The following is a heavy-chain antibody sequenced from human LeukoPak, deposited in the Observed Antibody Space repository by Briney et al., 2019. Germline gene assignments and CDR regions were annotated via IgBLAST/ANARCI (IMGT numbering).Heavy chain of an antibody. V-gene: IGHV1-69*01. CDR2: IIPIFGTA. CDR1: GGTFSSYA. Sequence: SVKVSCKASGGTFSSYAISWVRQAPGQGLEWMGGIIPIFGTANYAQKFQGRVTITADESTSTAYMELSSLRSEDTAVYYCARELNVDTARRLDYWGQGTLVTVSS. J-gene: IGHJ4*02. D-gene: IGHD5-18*01. CDR3: ARELNVDTARRLDY.